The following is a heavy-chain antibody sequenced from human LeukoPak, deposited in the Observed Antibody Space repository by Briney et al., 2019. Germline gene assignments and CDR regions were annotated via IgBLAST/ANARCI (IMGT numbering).Heavy chain of an antibody. J-gene: IGHJ4*02. CDR1: GGSISNYY. V-gene: IGHV4-59*01. CDR2: VYYTGST. CDR3: ARGAMATTPFFDY. Sequence: PSETLSLTCPVSGGSISNYYYWTWIRQPPGKGLEWIGYVYYTGSTNFNPSLKSRVTMSLDTSRNRFSLKLRSLTAADTAVYYCARGAMATTPFFDYWGQGTLVTVSS. D-gene: IGHD5-24*01.